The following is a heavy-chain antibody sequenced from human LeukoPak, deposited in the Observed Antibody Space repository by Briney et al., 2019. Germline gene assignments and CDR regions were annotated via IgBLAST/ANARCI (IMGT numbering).Heavy chain of an antibody. D-gene: IGHD5-18*01. CDR1: GFTFSSYE. V-gene: IGHV3-23*01. J-gene: IGHJ4*02. CDR3: ARADWDTAMIDY. CDR2: ISGSGGST. Sequence: GGSLRLSCAASGFTFSSYEMNWVRQAPGKGLEWVSAISGSGGSTYYADSVKGRFTISRGNSKNSLYLQMNSLRAEDTAVYYCARADWDTAMIDYWGQGTLVTVSS.